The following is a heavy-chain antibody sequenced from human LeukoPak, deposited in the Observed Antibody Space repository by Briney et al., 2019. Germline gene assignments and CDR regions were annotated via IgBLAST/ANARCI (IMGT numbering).Heavy chain of an antibody. CDR1: GDSLSSYY. Sequence: SETLSLTCTVSGDSLSSYYWRWIRQPPGKGLEWMGYIHFSGSTNYYPSLKRRGTISVDTAKNQFSLKVTSVTAADTAVYYCAGQTGSGLFILPGGQGTLVTVSS. V-gene: IGHV4-59*08. D-gene: IGHD3-10*01. J-gene: IGHJ4*02. CDR2: IHFSGST. CDR3: AGQTGSGLFILP.